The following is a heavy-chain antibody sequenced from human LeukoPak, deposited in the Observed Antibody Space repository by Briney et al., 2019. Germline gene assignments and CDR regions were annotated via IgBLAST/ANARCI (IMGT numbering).Heavy chain of an antibody. CDR3: ARDVSLGSSGYYYDGAFDI. Sequence: GGSLRLSCAASGFTFSSYAMHWVRQAPGKGLEWVAVISYDGSNKYYADSVKGRFTISRDNSKNTLYLQMNSLRAEDTAVYYCARDVSLGSSGYYYDGAFDIWGQGTMVTVSS. V-gene: IGHV3-30-3*01. CDR1: GFTFSSYA. J-gene: IGHJ3*02. CDR2: ISYDGSNK. D-gene: IGHD3-22*01.